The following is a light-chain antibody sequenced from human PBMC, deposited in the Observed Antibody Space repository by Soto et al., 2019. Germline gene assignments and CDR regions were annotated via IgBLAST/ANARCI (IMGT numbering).Light chain of an antibody. CDR2: DAS. Sequence: EIVLAQSPSARSLSPGESATRSCRAIQSVSTNNLAWYQQRPGQAPRLLIYDASTRATGIPPRFSGGGSGTEFTVTISSLQSEDFAIYYCQQYDIWPPYTLGQGTKVDIK. V-gene: IGKV3-15*01. CDR3: QQYDIWPPYT. J-gene: IGKJ2*01. CDR1: QSVSTNN.